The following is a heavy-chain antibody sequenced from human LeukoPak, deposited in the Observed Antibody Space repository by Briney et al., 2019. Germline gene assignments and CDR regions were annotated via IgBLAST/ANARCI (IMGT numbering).Heavy chain of an antibody. CDR3: ARASNYYGSGSYCPWFDP. Sequence: SETLSLTCTVSGGSISSSSYYWGWIRQPPGKGLEWIGSIYYSGSTYYNPSLKSRVTISVDTSKNQFSLKLSSVTAADTAVYYCARASNYYGSGSYCPWFDPWGQGTLVTVSS. D-gene: IGHD3-10*01. CDR1: GGSISSSSYY. V-gene: IGHV4-39*07. J-gene: IGHJ5*02. CDR2: IYYSGST.